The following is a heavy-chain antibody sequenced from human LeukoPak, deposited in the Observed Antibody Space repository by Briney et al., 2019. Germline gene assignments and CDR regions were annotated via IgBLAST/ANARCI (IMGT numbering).Heavy chain of an antibody. CDR1: GGSITSSPYY. V-gene: IGHV4-39*07. J-gene: IGHJ4*02. Sequence: SETLSLTCTVSGGSITSSPYYWAWLRQPPGKGLEWIASVSYSGNTFYNPSLRGRVTISVDTSKNQFSLKLSSVTAADTAVYYCARSYDFWSGYYTGLFDYWGQGTLVTVSS. D-gene: IGHD3-3*01. CDR3: ARSYDFWSGYYTGLFDY. CDR2: VSYSGNT.